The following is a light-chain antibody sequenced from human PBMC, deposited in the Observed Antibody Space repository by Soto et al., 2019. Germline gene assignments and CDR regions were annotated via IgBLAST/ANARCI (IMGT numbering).Light chain of an antibody. CDR3: QQYNTRSSLA. CDR1: QSVSNN. V-gene: IGKV3-15*01. CDR2: GAS. Sequence: EIVVTQSPATLSVSPGERATLSCRASQSVSNNLAWYQQKPGQAPRLLIFGASTRATGIPARFSGSGSGTEFTLTISSLQSEDFAVYYCQQYNTRSSLAFGGGTKVETK. J-gene: IGKJ4*01.